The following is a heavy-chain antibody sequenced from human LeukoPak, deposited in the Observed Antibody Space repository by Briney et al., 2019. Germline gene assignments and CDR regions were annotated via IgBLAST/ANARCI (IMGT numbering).Heavy chain of an antibody. CDR3: ARVLNWFDP. J-gene: IGHJ5*02. Sequence: GGSLRLSCAASGFTFGSYWMSWVRQAPGKGLEWVANIKQDGSEKYYVDSVKGRFTISRDNAKNSLYLQMNSLRAEDTAVYYCARVLNWFDPWGQGTLVTVSS. V-gene: IGHV3-7*01. CDR2: IKQDGSEK. D-gene: IGHD3-10*01. CDR1: GFTFGSYW.